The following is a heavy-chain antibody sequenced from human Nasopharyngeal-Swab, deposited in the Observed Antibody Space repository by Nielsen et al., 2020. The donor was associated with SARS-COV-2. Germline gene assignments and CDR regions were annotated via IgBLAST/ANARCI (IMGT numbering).Heavy chain of an antibody. CDR2: IGDKDHTYAT. Sequence: VRQMPGKGLAWVGRIGDKDHTYATTYGASVQGRFTISRDDSKNTAFLQMDSLKTEDTALYYDTTDFYFDYWGQGTLVTVSS. J-gene: IGHJ4*02. CDR3: TTDFYFDY. V-gene: IGHV3-73*01.